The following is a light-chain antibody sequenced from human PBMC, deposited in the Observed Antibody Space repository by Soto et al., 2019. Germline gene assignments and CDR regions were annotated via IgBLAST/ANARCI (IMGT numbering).Light chain of an antibody. V-gene: IGKV1-39*01. CDR1: QSISSY. Sequence: DIQLTQSPSSLSSSLGDRATITCRASQSISSYLNWYQQKPGKAPKLLIYAASSLQSGVPARFSGSGSGTDFTLTISSLQAEDFATYYCQQSNSTPFTFGQGTKVDIK. CDR2: AAS. CDR3: QQSNSTPFT. J-gene: IGKJ3*01.